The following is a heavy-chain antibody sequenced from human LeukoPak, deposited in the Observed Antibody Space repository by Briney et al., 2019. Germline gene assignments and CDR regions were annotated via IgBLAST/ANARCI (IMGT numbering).Heavy chain of an antibody. CDR1: GGSISSYY. CDR2: IKYSGST. J-gene: IGHJ4*02. V-gene: IGHV4-59*01. D-gene: IGHD4-11*01. CDR3: ARGANSNHPGLDN. Sequence: SETLSLTCTVSGGSISSYYWSWIRHPPEKGLEWIGYIKYSGSTNYNPSLKSRVTISVDTSKNQVSLKLSSVTAADTAVYYCARGANSNHPGLDNWGQGTLVTVSS.